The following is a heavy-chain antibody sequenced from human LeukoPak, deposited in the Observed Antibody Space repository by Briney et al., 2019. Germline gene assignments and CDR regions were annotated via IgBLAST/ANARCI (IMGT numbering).Heavy chain of an antibody. J-gene: IGHJ6*04. V-gene: IGHV4-30-2*01. CDR1: GGSISSGGYY. CDR2: IYHSGST. CDR3: ARGSKMDV. Sequence: SETLSLTCTVSGGSISSGGYYWSWIRQPPGKGLEWIGYIYHSGSTYYNPSLKSRVTISVDRSKNQFSLKLSSVTAADTAVYYCARGSKMDVWGKGTTVTVSS.